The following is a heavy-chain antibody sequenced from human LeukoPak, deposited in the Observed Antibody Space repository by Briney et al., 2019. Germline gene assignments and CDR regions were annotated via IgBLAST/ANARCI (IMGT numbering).Heavy chain of an antibody. CDR3: ARGMGMVARDY. J-gene: IGHJ4*02. D-gene: IGHD5-12*01. Sequence: PGGSLRLSCAASGFTFSSYAMHWVRQAPGKGLEWVAVISYDGSNKYYADSVKGRFTISRDNSKNTLYLQMNSLRAEDTAVYYCARGMGMVARDYWGQGTLVTVSS. CDR2: ISYDGSNK. CDR1: GFTFSSYA. V-gene: IGHV3-30-3*01.